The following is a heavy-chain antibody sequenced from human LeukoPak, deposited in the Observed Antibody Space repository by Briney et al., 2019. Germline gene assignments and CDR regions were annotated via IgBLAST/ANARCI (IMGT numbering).Heavy chain of an antibody. V-gene: IGHV4-34*01. J-gene: IGHJ4*02. CDR1: GGSFGGYY. Sequence: PSETLALTCAVYGGSFGGYYWSWIRPPPGKGLEWMGEIDHSGSTNYNPSLKSRVTISVDTSKNQFSLKLSSVTAADTAVYYCARRYYGSGLKFDYWGQGTLVTVSS. CDR2: IDHSGST. D-gene: IGHD3-10*01. CDR3: ARRYYGSGLKFDY.